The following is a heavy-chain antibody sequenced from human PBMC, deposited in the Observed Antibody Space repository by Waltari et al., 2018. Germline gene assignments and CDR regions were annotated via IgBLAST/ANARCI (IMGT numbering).Heavy chain of an antibody. V-gene: IGHV1-69-2*01. CDR1: GYTFSDYY. J-gene: IGHJ3*01. D-gene: IGHD6-19*01. CDR2: VYTEDGET. Sequence: EVQLLPSGAELKEPGTTVRISCQVSGYTFSDYYLHWVQPAPGKGLRWLGLVYTEDGETRYADNFEGRVTISADTSTDTALRELSSLRSEDKAVVYCATALGDSSSASRPFDFWGQGTMITVSS. CDR3: ATALGDSSSASRPFDF.